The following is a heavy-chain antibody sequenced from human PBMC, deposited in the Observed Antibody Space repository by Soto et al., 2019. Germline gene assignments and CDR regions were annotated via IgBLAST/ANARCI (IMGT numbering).Heavy chain of an antibody. D-gene: IGHD1-7*01. CDR2: INSNTGGT. V-gene: IGHV1-2*02. J-gene: IGHJ4*02. CDR3: ARESVVTGTHHFDS. Sequence: ASVKVSCKASGYTFKDYYMHWVRQAPGQGLEWMGWINSNTGGTNYAQKFQGRVTMTRDTSISTAYMELSRLRPDDTAVYYCARESVVTGTHHFDSWGQGAMVTVSS. CDR1: GYTFKDYY.